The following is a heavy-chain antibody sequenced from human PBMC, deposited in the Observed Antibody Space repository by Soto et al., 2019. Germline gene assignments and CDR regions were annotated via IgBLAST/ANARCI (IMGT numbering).Heavy chain of an antibody. J-gene: IGHJ5*01. V-gene: IGHV3-21*06. D-gene: IGHD2-2*01. CDR1: GFTFSRYG. CDR2: ISSSTSYV. CDR3: ARDPSEGRVGNWFES. Sequence: EVQLVESGGGLVKPGGSLRLSCAASGFTFSRYGMNWLRQAPGQGLEWVASISSSTSYVYYADSVKGRFSTSRDNAKNILYLEMYALRTEDTAVYYCARDPSEGRVGNWFESWGQGTLVTVSS.